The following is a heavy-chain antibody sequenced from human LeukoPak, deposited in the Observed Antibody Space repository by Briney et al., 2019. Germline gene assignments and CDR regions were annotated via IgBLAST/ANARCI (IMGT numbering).Heavy chain of an antibody. J-gene: IGHJ6*02. CDR3: AEGLWFGELSPYGMDV. D-gene: IGHD3-10*01. V-gene: IGHV4-30-4*01. CDR1: GGSISSGDYY. Sequence: SETLSLTCTVSGGSISSGDYYWSWIRQPPGKGLEWIGYIYYSGSTYYNPSLKSRVTISVDTSKNQLSLKLNSVTAADTAVYYCAEGLWFGELSPYGMDVWGQGTTVTVSS. CDR2: IYYSGST.